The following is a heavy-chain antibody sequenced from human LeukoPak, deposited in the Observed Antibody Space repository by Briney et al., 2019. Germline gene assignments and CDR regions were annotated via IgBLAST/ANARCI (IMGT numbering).Heavy chain of an antibody. CDR3: ARESRRCSSTSCYENWFDP. V-gene: IGHV3-66*02. D-gene: IGHD2-2*01. CDR1: GFTFSSNY. CDR2: IYSGGST. Sequence: GGSLRLSCAASGFTFSSNYMSWVRQAPGKGLEWVSVIYSGGSTYYADSVKGRFTISRENSKNTLYLQMNSLRAEDTAVYYCARESRRCSSTSCYENWFDPWGQGTLVTVSS. J-gene: IGHJ5*02.